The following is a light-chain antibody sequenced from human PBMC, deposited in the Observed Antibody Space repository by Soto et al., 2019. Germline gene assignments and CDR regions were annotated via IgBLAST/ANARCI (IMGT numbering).Light chain of an antibody. Sequence: DIVLAHSPGTLSLSAGERATLSFSSSQSVSSNYLAWHQKKPGKPPRLLIYSVSNRATGIPERFSGGGYGTDLTITISRMQTEDFEVYYCQQYGSLSWTFGQGTQVDIK. CDR1: QSVSSNY. V-gene: IGKV3-20*01. CDR3: QQYGSLSWT. CDR2: SVS. J-gene: IGKJ1*01.